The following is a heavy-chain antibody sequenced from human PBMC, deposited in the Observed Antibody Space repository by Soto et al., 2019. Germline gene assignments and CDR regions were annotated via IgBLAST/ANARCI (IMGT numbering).Heavy chain of an antibody. CDR3: AKARAITVFGVITPFDS. Sequence: EVQLLESGGDFKQPGGSLRLSCEGSGFNFSNYALNWVRQAPGKRLEWVSVISGNSGTTYYAASVEGRFTISRDNSKKTLYLQMNSLRADDTAVYYCAKARAITVFGVITPFDSWGQGTLVTVSS. D-gene: IGHD3-3*01. CDR1: GFNFSNYA. CDR2: ISGNSGTT. V-gene: IGHV3-23*01. J-gene: IGHJ4*02.